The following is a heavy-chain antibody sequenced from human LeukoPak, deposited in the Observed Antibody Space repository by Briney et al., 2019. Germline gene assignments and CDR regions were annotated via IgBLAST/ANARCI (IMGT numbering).Heavy chain of an antibody. Sequence: QSGGSLRLSCAASGFTFSSYGMHWVRQAPGKGLEWVAVISYDGSNKYYADSVKGRFTISRDNSKNTLYPQMNSLRAEDTAAYYCAKDRVRGSSSWYFDYWGQGTLVTVSS. D-gene: IGHD6-13*01. CDR3: AKDRVRGSSSWYFDY. J-gene: IGHJ4*02. CDR2: ISYDGSNK. V-gene: IGHV3-30*18. CDR1: GFTFSSYG.